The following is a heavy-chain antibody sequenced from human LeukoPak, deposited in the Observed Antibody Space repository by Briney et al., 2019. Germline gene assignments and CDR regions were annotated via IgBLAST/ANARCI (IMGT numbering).Heavy chain of an antibody. J-gene: IGHJ5*02. Sequence: ASVKVSCKASGYTFTGYYMHWVRQAPGQGLEWMGWINPNSGGTNCAQKFQGRVTMTRDTSISTAYMELSRLRSDDTAVYYCARGGEDIVVVPAAPYNWFDPWGQGTLVTVSS. D-gene: IGHD2-2*01. CDR1: GYTFTGYY. V-gene: IGHV1-2*02. CDR3: ARGGEDIVVVPAAPYNWFDP. CDR2: INPNSGGT.